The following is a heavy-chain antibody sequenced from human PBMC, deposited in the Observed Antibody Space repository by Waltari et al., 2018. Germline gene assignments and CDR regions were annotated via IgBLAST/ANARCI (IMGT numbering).Heavy chain of an antibody. D-gene: IGHD6-19*01. CDR2: IYYSGST. J-gene: IGHJ4*02. V-gene: IGHV4-39*07. CDR3: ARDNPTIAVAGQFDY. Sequence: QLQLQESGPGLVKPSETLSLTCTVSGGSISSSSYYWGWIRQPPGKGLEWIGSIYYSGSTYDNPSLKSRVTISVDTSKNQFSLKLSSVTAADTAVYYCARDNPTIAVAGQFDYWGQGTLVTVSS. CDR1: GGSISSSSYY.